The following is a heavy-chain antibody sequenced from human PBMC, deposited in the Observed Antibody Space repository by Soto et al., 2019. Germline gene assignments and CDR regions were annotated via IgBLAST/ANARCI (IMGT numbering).Heavy chain of an antibody. CDR3: ALRRVAYADF. Sequence: GSLRLTCSASEFTVTNNEMSWVRQAPGKGLEWVSILYSGGNTYYADSVEGRFTISRDGSKNTLYLHMNSLRAEDTAVYYCALRRVAYADFWGQGTRVTVYS. D-gene: IGHD2-2*01. V-gene: IGHV3-53*01. CDR1: EFTVTNNE. J-gene: IGHJ4*02. CDR2: LYSGGNT.